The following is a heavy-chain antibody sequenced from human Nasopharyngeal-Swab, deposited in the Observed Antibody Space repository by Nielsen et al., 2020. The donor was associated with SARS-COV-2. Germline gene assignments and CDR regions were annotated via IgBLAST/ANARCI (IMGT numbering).Heavy chain of an antibody. CDR3: AREEAYDGGNDYSYYYYGMDV. D-gene: IGHD2-21*02. Sequence: GGSLRLSCAASGFTFDDYGTSWVRQAPGKGLEWVSGINWNGGSTGYADSVKGRFTISRDNAKNSLYLQMNSLRAEDTALYYCAREEAYDGGNDYSYYYYGMDVWGQGTTVTVSS. CDR1: GFTFDDYG. V-gene: IGHV3-20*04. J-gene: IGHJ6*02. CDR2: INWNGGST.